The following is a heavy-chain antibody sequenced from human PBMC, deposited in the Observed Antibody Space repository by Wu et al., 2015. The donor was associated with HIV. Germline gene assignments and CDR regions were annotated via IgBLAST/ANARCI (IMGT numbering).Heavy chain of an antibody. Sequence: QVQLVQSGAEVKKPGSSVKVSCKASGGTFSSYAISWVRQAPGQGLEWMGGIIPIFGTANYAQKFQGRVTITTDESTSTAYMELSSLRSEDTAVYYCARVAGIAVAGPQGLFDPVGPGNPGPPSPQ. V-gene: IGHV1-69*05. D-gene: IGHD6-19*01. CDR1: GGTFSSYA. J-gene: IGHJ5*02. CDR2: IIPIFGTA. CDR3: ARVAGIAVAGPQGLFDP.